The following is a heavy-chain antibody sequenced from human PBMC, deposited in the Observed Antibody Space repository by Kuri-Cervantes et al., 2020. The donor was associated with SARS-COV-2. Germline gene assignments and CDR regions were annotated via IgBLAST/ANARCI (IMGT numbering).Heavy chain of an antibody. V-gene: IGHV3-30-3*01. CDR1: GFTFSSYA. CDR3: AKDSLDY. CDR2: ISYDGSNK. Sequence: GGSLKLSCAADGFTFSSYAMHWVRQAPGKVLERVAVISYDGSNKYYADSVKGRFTISRDNSKNTLYLQMISLRAEDAAVYYCAKDSLDYWGRGTLVTVSS. J-gene: IGHJ4*02.